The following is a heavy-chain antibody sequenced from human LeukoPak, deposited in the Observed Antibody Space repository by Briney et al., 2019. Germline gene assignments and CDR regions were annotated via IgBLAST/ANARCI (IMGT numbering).Heavy chain of an antibody. Sequence: PGGSLTLSCAASGFTFSGHWMSWVRQAPGKGLEWVANINQGGSDKYYVDSVKGRFTISRDTANNLLYLQMNSLRGEDTAVYYCTRDRSRAEDDWGQGTLVTVSS. J-gene: IGHJ4*02. CDR1: GFTFSGHW. CDR3: TRDRSRAEDD. D-gene: IGHD1-14*01. CDR2: INQGGSDK. V-gene: IGHV3-7*03.